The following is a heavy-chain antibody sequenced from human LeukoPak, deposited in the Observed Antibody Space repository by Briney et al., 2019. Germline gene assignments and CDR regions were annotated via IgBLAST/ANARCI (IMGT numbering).Heavy chain of an antibody. CDR3: ARDNYGDGRYFDY. Sequence: GGSLRLSCAASGFTFSSYAMSWVRQAPGKGLEWVSAISGSGGSTYYADSVKGRFTISRDNSKNTLYLQMNSLRAEDTAVYYCARDNYGDGRYFDYWGQGTLVTVSS. J-gene: IGHJ4*02. D-gene: IGHD4-17*01. CDR1: GFTFSSYA. V-gene: IGHV3-23*01. CDR2: ISGSGGST.